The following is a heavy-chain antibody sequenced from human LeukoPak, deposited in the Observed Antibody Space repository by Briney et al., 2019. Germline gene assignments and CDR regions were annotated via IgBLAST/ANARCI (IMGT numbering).Heavy chain of an antibody. CDR2: IKQDGSEK. CDR3: ATARYCSGGSCYSYEYFQH. D-gene: IGHD2-15*01. Sequence: GSLRLSCAASGFTFSSYWMSWVRQAPGKGLEWVANIKQDGSEKYYVDSVKGRFTISRDNAKNSLYLQMNSLRAEDTAVYYCATARYCSGGSCYSYEYFQHWGQGTLATVSS. V-gene: IGHV3-7*03. J-gene: IGHJ1*01. CDR1: GFTFSSYW.